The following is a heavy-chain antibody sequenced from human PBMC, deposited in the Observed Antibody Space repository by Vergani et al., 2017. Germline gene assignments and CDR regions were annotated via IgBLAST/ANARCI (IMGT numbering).Heavy chain of an antibody. D-gene: IGHD3-9*01. CDR1: GYTLTELS. CDR3: ATGGAYYDILTGYYIAYYGMDV. CDR2: FDPEDGET. J-gene: IGHJ6*02. Sequence: QVQLVQSGAEVKKPGASVKLSCKVSGYTLTELSMHWVRQAPGKGLEWMGGFDPEDGETIYAQKFQGRVTMTEDTSTDTAYMELSSLRSEDTAVYYCATGGAYYDILTGYYIAYYGMDVWGQGTTVTVSS. V-gene: IGHV1-24*01.